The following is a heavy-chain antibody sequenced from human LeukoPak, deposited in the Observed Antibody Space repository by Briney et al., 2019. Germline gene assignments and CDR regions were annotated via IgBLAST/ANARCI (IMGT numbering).Heavy chain of an antibody. D-gene: IGHD3-3*01. Sequence: GESLKISCKGSGYSFNSYWIGWVRQMPGKGLKWMGIIYPGYSDARYSPSFQGQVTISADKSISTAYLQWSSLKASDTAMYYCARQGTYYDFWSGYDNDAFDIWGQGTMVTVSS. J-gene: IGHJ3*02. CDR2: IYPGYSDA. V-gene: IGHV5-51*01. CDR3: ARQGTYYDFWSGYDNDAFDI. CDR1: GYSFNSYW.